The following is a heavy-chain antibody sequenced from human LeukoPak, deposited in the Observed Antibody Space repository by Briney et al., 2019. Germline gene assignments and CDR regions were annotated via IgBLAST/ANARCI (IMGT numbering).Heavy chain of an antibody. D-gene: IGHD4-17*01. CDR3: AKDSTGITTVTGDGY. Sequence: GGSLRLSCAASGFTFSTYGMHWVRQAPGKGLEWVAFIRYDGSRKYLADSVKGRFTISRDNSKNTLYLQMNNLRAEDTAVYYCAKDSTGITTVTGDGYWGQGTLVTVSS. J-gene: IGHJ4*02. CDR2: IRYDGSRK. CDR1: GFTFSTYG. V-gene: IGHV3-30*02.